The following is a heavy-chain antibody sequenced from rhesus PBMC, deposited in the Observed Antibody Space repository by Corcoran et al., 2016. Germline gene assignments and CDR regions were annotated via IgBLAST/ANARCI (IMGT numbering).Heavy chain of an antibody. CDR3: ARDSGS. J-gene: IGHJ4*01. CDR2: INSGGDST. V-gene: IGHV3S5*01. Sequence: EVQLVETGGGLVQPGGSLKLSCAASGFTFSSYCMNWVRQAPGKGLEWVSAINSGGDSTYYADSVKGRFTISRDNSKNTLSLQMNSLRAEDTAVYYCARDSGSWGQGVLVTVSS. CDR1: GFTFSSYC. D-gene: IGHD6-25*01.